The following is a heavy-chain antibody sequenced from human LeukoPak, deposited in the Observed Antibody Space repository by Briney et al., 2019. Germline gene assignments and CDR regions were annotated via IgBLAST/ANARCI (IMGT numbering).Heavy chain of an antibody. D-gene: IGHD3-22*01. CDR3: ARQPYYYDSSGYYSWDY. V-gene: IGHV5-51*01. CDR2: IYPGDSNT. CDR1: GYSFTSYW. Sequence: GESLKISCKGSGYSFTSYWIGWVRQMPGKGLEWMGIIYPGDSNTRYSPSFQGQVTISADKSISTAYLQWSSLKASDTAVYYCARQPYYYDSSGYYSWDYWGQGTLVTVSS. J-gene: IGHJ4*02.